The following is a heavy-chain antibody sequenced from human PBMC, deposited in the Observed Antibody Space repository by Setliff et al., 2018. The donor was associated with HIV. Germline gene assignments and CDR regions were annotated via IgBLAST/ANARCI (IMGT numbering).Heavy chain of an antibody. CDR1: GFTFSDYY. Sequence: AGGSLRLSCAASGFTFSDYYMSWIRQAPGKGLKWVSYISSSSSYTNYADSVKGRFTISRDNAKNSLYLQMNSLRPEDTAIYYCARDPYSSGWNEYLSYYSYYNMDVWGQGTTVTVSS. D-gene: IGHD6-19*01. CDR2: ISSSSSYT. J-gene: IGHJ6*02. V-gene: IGHV3-11*06. CDR3: ARDPYSSGWNEYLSYYSYYNMDV.